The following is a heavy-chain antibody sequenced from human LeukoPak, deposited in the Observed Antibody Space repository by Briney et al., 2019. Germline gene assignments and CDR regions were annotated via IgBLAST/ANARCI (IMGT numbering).Heavy chain of an antibody. D-gene: IGHD6-13*01. CDR2: IKQDGSEK. Sequence: GGSLRLSCAASESTFSSYWMSWVGQAPGKGLEWVANIKQDGSEKYYVDSVKGRFTISRDNAKNSLYLQMNSLRAEDTAVYYCARGWSSAFDIWGQGTMVTVTS. J-gene: IGHJ3*02. CDR1: ESTFSSYW. CDR3: ARGWSSAFDI. V-gene: IGHV3-7*05.